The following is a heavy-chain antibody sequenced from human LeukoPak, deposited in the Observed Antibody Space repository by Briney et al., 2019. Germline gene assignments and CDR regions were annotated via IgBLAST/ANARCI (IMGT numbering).Heavy chain of an antibody. CDR3: ARQEWLQSYYFDY. J-gene: IGHJ4*02. CDR1: GGSFSGYY. D-gene: IGHD5-24*01. Sequence: SETLSLTCAVYGGSFSGYYWSWIRQPPGKGLEWIGSIYYSGSTYYNPSLKSRVTISVDTSKNQFSLKLSSVTAADTAVYYCARQEWLQSYYFDYWGQGTLVTVSS. V-gene: IGHV4-34*01. CDR2: IYYSGST.